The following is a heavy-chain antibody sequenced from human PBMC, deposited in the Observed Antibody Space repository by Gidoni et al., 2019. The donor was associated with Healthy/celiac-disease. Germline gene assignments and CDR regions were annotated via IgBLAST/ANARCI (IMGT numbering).Heavy chain of an antibody. J-gene: IGHJ4*02. CDR3: ARHNYYDSSGYYPFDY. CDR1: GYSSTSYW. Sequence: EVQLVQSGAEVKKPGESLKIAGTGSGYSSTSYWIGWVSQMPGKGLEWMGIIYPGDSDTRYSPSFQGQVTISADKSISTAYLQWSSLKASDTAMYYCARHNYYDSSGYYPFDYWGQGTLVTVSS. V-gene: IGHV5-51*01. D-gene: IGHD3-22*01. CDR2: IYPGDSDT.